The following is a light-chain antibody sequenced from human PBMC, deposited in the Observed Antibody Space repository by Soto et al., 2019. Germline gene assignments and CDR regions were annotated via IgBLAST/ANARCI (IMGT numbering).Light chain of an antibody. Sequence: EIVLTQTPLLSPVTLGQPASISCRSSQSLVASDGNAYLTWLHQRPGQPPRPLIYKVSQRLSGVPDRFSGSGAGTDFTLHISRVEAEDVGTYFCMQATQLRTFGQGTRLEIK. V-gene: IGKV2-24*01. CDR3: MQATQLRT. J-gene: IGKJ5*01. CDR2: KVS. CDR1: QSLVASDGNAY.